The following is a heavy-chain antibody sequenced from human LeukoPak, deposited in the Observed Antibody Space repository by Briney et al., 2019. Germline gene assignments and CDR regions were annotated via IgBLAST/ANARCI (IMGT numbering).Heavy chain of an antibody. CDR2: INPNSGGT. CDR3: ARDRTPIPSRYYYGSGRNPINFDY. J-gene: IGHJ4*02. Sequence: GASVKVSCKASGYTFTGYYMHWVRQAPGQGLEWMGWINPNSGGTNYVQKFQGRVTMTRDTSISTAYMELSRLRSDDTAVYYCARDRTPIPSRYYYGSGRNPINFDYWGQGTLVTVSS. V-gene: IGHV1-2*02. D-gene: IGHD3-10*01. CDR1: GYTFTGYY.